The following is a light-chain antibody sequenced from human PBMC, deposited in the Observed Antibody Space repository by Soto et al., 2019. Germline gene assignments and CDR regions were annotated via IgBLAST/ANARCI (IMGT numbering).Light chain of an antibody. CDR3: QQHGQWPIT. V-gene: IGKV3D-15*01. CDR1: QVVNNN. Sequence: EIVLTQSPATLSVSPGESATLSCRASQVVNNNYLAWYQQKPGRAPRLLIYGISKRATDIPDRFSGSGSGTEFTLTISSLQPEDFATYYCQQHGQWPITFGQGTRLEI. J-gene: IGKJ5*01. CDR2: GIS.